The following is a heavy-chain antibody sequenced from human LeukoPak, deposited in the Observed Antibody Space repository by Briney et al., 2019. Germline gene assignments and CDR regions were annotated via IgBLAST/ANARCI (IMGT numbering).Heavy chain of an antibody. D-gene: IGHD3-22*01. CDR3: ARSVYYDSSGYPYYFDY. Sequence: GESLKISCKGSGYSFTSYWIGWVRQMPGKGLEWMGIIYPADSDTRYNPSFQGQVTISADKSISTAYLQWSSLKASDTAMYYCARSVYYDSSGYPYYFDYWGQGTLVTVSS. J-gene: IGHJ4*02. CDR2: IYPADSDT. CDR1: GYSFTSYW. V-gene: IGHV5-51*01.